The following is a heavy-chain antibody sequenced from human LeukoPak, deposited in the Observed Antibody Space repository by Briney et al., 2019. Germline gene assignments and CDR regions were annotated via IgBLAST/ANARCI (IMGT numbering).Heavy chain of an antibody. V-gene: IGHV4-34*01. CDR2: INHSGST. J-gene: IGHJ5*02. CDR3: ARALPRNDFWSGFATYWFDP. CDR1: GGSFSGYY. D-gene: IGHD3-3*01. Sequence: SSETLSLTCAVYGGSFSGYYWSWIRQPPGKGLEWMGEINHSGSTNYNPSLKSRVTISVDTSQNQFSLPLSSVPAADTAVYYCARALPRNDFWSGFATYWFDPWGRGTLVTVSS.